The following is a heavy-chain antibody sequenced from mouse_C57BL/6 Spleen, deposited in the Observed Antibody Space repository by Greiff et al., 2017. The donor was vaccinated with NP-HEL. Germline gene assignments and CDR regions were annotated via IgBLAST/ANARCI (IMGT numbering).Heavy chain of an antibody. CDR2: IDPSDSYT. Sequence: QVQLQQPGAELVKPGASVKLSCKASGYTFTSYWMQWVKQRPGQGLEWIGEIDPSDSYTNYNQKFKGKATLTVDTSSSTAYMQLSSLTSEESAVYYCARDRAQATGVDYWGQGTTLTVSS. V-gene: IGHV1-50*01. D-gene: IGHD3-2*02. CDR1: GYTFTSYW. J-gene: IGHJ2*01. CDR3: ARDRAQATGVDY.